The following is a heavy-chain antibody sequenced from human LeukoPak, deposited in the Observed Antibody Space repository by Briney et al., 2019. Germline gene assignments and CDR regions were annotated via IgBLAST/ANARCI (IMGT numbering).Heavy chain of an antibody. CDR1: GGSFSGFY. Sequence: SETLSLTCAVYGGSFSGFYWSWIRQPPGKGLEWIGEINHSGSTNYNPSLKSRVTISLDTSKNQFSLKLNSVTAADTAIYYCAGGDTRPDSWLDPWGQGSLVTVSS. CDR3: AGGDTRPDSWLDP. V-gene: IGHV4-34*01. CDR2: INHSGST. J-gene: IGHJ5*02.